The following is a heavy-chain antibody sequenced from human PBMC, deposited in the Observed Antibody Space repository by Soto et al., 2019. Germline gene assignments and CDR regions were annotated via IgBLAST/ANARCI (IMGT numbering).Heavy chain of an antibody. CDR3: ARARVYATGPLDF. J-gene: IGHJ4*02. CDR2: ISSSSDYI. D-gene: IGHD6-13*01. Sequence: ESGGGLVKPGGPLRLSCAASGFTFTSYTMNWVRQAPGKGLEWVSSISSSSDYIYYADSMKGRVTISRDNAKNSLFLDMNSLTGEDTAVYYCARARVYATGPLDFWGQGTLVTVSS. V-gene: IGHV3-21*06. CDR1: GFTFTSYT.